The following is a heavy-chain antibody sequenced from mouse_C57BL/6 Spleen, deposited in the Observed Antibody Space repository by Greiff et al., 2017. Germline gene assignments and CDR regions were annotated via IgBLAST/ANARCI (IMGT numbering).Heavy chain of an antibody. CDR3: TITTVGATRWYFDV. CDR1: GFNIKDAY. J-gene: IGHJ1*03. CDR2: IDPENGDT. Sequence: EVQLQQSGAELVRPGASVKLSCTASGFNIKDAYMHWVKQRPEQGLAWIGWIDPENGDTDYASKFQGKATITADTSSTTAYLQLSSLTSEDTAVYYCTITTVGATRWYFDVWGTGTTVTVSS. D-gene: IGHD1-1*01. V-gene: IGHV14-4*01.